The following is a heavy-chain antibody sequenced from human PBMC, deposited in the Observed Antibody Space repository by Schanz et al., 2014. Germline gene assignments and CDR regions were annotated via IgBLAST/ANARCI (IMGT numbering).Heavy chain of an antibody. Sequence: DVQLLESGGGLVQPGGSLRLSCAASAFALNNYDMTWVRQAPGKGLEWVSCIRGSGGSTLYADSVQGRFTISRDNSRKTLYLQMNSLRADDTAVYYCAKDLYNYGIFDSWGQGTLVTVSS. CDR1: AFALNNYD. V-gene: IGHV3-23*01. CDR3: AKDLYNYGIFDS. D-gene: IGHD3-16*01. CDR2: IRGSGGST. J-gene: IGHJ5*01.